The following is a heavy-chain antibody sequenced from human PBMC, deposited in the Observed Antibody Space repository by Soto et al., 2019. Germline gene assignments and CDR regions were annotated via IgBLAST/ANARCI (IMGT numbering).Heavy chain of an antibody. V-gene: IGHV3-30*18. D-gene: IGHD3-10*01. J-gene: IGHJ4*02. CDR2: ISYDGSNK. Sequence: GGSLRLSCAASGFTFSSYGMHWVRQAPGKGLEWVAVISYDGSNKYYADSVKGRFTISRDNSKNTLYLQMNSLRAEDTAVYYCAKVVITMVRGVIRERVADYWGQGTLVTVSS. CDR3: AKVVITMVRGVIRERVADY. CDR1: GFTFSSYG.